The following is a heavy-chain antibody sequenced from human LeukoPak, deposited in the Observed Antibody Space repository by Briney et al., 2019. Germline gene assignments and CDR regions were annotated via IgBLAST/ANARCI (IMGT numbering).Heavy chain of an antibody. CDR1: GGSISGSNYY. J-gene: IGHJ4*02. D-gene: IGHD3/OR15-3a*01. Sequence: SETLSLTCTVSGGSISGSNYYWGWIRQPPGKGLEWIGVVYYSGSTYYSSSFRSRVTISVDTSKNKFSLKLSPVTAADTAVYYCARQTGSGLFILPGGQGTLVTVSS. CDR2: VYYSGST. CDR3: ARQTGSGLFILP. V-gene: IGHV4-39*01.